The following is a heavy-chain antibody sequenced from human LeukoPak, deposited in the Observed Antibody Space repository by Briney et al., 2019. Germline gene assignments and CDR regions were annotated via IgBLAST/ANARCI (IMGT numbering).Heavy chain of an antibody. Sequence: GGSLRLSCGAYVFTFDDYAMHWVRQAPGKGLEWVSLISWDGGSTYYADSVEGRFTISRDNSKNSQYLQMNSLRAEDTALYYCAKDISYDILTGYLFDYWGQGTLVTVSS. CDR2: ISWDGGST. D-gene: IGHD3-9*01. CDR3: AKDISYDILTGYLFDY. V-gene: IGHV3-43D*03. J-gene: IGHJ4*02. CDR1: VFTFDDYA.